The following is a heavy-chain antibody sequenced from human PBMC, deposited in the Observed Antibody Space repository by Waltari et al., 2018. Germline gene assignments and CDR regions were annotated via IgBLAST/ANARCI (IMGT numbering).Heavy chain of an antibody. CDR3: AREGLDYYGSGSYAFEI. D-gene: IGHD3-10*01. J-gene: IGHJ3*02. CDR1: GFTFSSYS. Sequence: EVQLVESGGGLVQPGGSLRLSCAASGFTFSSYSMNWVRQAPGRGLEWVSYISSSSSTIYYADSVKGRFTISRDNDKNSLYLQMNSLRAEDTAVYYCAREGLDYYGSGSYAFEIWGQGTMVTVSS. V-gene: IGHV3-48*01. CDR2: ISSSSSTI.